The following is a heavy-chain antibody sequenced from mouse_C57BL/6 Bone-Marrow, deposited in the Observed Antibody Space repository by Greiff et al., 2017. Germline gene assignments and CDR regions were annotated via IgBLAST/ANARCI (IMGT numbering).Heavy chain of an antibody. CDR3: AREGYYYGSFAY. Sequence: QVQLQQSGAELARPGASVKLSCKASGYTFTSYGISWVKQRTGQGLEWIGEIYPRRGNTYYNEKFKGKATLTADKSSSSAYMELLSLTSDDSAVXFCAREGYYYGSFAYWGQGTLVTVSA. J-gene: IGHJ3*01. CDR2: IYPRRGNT. V-gene: IGHV1-81*01. D-gene: IGHD1-1*01. CDR1: GYTFTSYG.